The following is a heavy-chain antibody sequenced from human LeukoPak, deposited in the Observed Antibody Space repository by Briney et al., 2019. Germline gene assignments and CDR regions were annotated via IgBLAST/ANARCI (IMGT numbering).Heavy chain of an antibody. CDR1: GGSISSYY. CDR3: ARSRYYYDSSGYYYKGIYYFDY. Sequence: SETLSFTCTVSGGSISSYYWSWIRQPAGKGLEWIGRIYTSGSTNYNPSLKSRVTMSVDTSKNQFSLKLSSVTAADTAVYYCARSRYYYDSSGYYYKGIYYFDYWGQGTLVTVSS. V-gene: IGHV4-4*07. D-gene: IGHD3-22*01. CDR2: IYTSGST. J-gene: IGHJ4*02.